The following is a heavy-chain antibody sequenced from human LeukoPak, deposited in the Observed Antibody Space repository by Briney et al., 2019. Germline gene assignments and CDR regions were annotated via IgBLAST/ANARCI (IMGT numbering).Heavy chain of an antibody. CDR2: IDPTDSYT. CDR3: ARGPSGLDA. V-gene: IGHV5-10-1*01. Sequence: GESLKISCKGSGYSFTSYWIIWVRQMPGKDLEWMARIDPTDSYTNYSPSFQGHVTISADTSISTAYLQWSSLKASDTAMYYCARGPSGLDAWSQGTPVTVSS. J-gene: IGHJ6*02. CDR1: GYSFTSYW.